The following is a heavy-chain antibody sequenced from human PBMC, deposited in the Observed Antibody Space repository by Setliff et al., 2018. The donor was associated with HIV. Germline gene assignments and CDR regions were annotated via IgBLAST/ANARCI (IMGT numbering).Heavy chain of an antibody. J-gene: IGHJ4*02. CDR1: GFVFSVSA. CDR3: ARDAVAYGAGPLGDY. V-gene: IGHV3-73*01. Sequence: PGGSLRLSCAASGFVFSVSAIHWVRQASGKGLEWVGRIRSEAKSYATTYTASVEGRFTISRDDVKRTLYLEMNSVRAEDTAFYYCARDAVAYGAGPLGDYWGQGTLVTVSS. CDR2: IRSEAKSYAT. D-gene: IGHD4-17*01.